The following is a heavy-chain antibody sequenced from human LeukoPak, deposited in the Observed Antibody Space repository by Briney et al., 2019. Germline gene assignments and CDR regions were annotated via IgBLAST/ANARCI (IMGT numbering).Heavy chain of an antibody. CDR2: ISSSSSTI. V-gene: IGHV3-48*04. CDR3: ARDLKSWGNSDYYYGMDV. D-gene: IGHD4-23*01. J-gene: IGHJ6*02. CDR1: RFTFSSYS. Sequence: GGSLRLSCAASRFTFSSYSMNWVRQAPGKGLEWVSYISSSSSTIYYADSVKGRFTISRDNAKNSLYLQMNSLRAEDTAVYYCARDLKSWGNSDYYYGMDVWGQGTTVTVSS.